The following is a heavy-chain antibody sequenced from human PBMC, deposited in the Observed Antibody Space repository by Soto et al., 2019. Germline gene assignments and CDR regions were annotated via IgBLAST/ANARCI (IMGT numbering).Heavy chain of an antibody. CDR3: ARLEERRRWFDP. CDR1: GYTFTNYG. D-gene: IGHD1-1*01. CDR2: ISAYNGDT. V-gene: IGHV1-18*01. J-gene: IGHJ5*02. Sequence: ASVKVSCKASGYTFTNYGITWVRQAPGQGLEWMGWISAYNGDTHYTQRLQGRVTMTTDTSTSTAYMELRGLRSDDTAVYYCARLEERRRWFDPWGQGTLVTVSS.